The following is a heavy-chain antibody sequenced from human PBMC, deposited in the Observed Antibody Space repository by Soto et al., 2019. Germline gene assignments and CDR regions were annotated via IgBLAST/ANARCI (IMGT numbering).Heavy chain of an antibody. D-gene: IGHD5-18*01. V-gene: IGHV4-39*02. CDR2: IYYSGST. CDR1: GGSISSSSYY. CDR3: ARDRRGYSYGYGYYYYGMDV. J-gene: IGHJ6*02. Sequence: SETLSLTCTVSGGSISSSSYYWGWIRQPPGKGLEWIGSIYYSGSTYYNPSLKSRVTISVDTSKNQFSLKLSSVTAADTAVYYCARDRRGYSYGYGYYYYGMDVWGQGTTVTVSS.